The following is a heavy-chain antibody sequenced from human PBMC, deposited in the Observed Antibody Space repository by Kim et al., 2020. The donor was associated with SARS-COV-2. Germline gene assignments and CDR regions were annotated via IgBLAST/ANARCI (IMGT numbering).Heavy chain of an antibody. V-gene: IGHV3-49*04. CDR1: GVPFSDRI. CDR2: ITTKVDGATT. D-gene: IGHD2-21*02. J-gene: IGHJ1*01. CDR3: RPGHCAAF. Sequence: GGSLRLSCRSSGVPFSDRIMNWVRQAPGKGLEWVGCITTKVDGATTKYAASVKGRFTISRDDSESIAYLQMDSLYTEDTAVYYCRPGHCAAFWGPGTRVTVSS.